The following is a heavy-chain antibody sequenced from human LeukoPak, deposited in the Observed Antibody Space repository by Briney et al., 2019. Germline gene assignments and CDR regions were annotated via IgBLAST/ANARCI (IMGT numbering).Heavy chain of an antibody. CDR3: ARQTGSGLFILP. J-gene: IGHJ4*02. D-gene: IGHD3/OR15-3a*01. CDR1: GVSISSSNSY. Sequence: SETLSLTCTVSGVSISSSNSYWGWIRQPPGKGLEWIGSIYYSGNTYYNASLKSQVSISIDTSKNQFSLRLTSVTAADTAVYYCARQTGSGLFILPGGQGTLVTVPS. CDR2: IYYSGNT. V-gene: IGHV4-39*01.